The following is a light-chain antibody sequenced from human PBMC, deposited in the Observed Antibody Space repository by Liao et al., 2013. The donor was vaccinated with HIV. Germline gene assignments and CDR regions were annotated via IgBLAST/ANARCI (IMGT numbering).Light chain of an antibody. CDR2: YYS. V-gene: IGLV3-21*01. CDR3: QAWDSSTVV. Sequence: SYVLTQPPSVSVAPGKTARITCGGNNIGSKSVHWYQQKPGQAPVLVIYYYSARPSGIPERFSGSNSGNTATLTISGTQAMDEADYYCQAWDSSTVVFGGGTELTVL. CDR1: NIGSKS. J-gene: IGLJ2*01.